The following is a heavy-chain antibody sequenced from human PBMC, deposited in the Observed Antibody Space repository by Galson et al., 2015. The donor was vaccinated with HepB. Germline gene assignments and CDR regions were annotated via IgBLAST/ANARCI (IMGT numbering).Heavy chain of an antibody. Sequence: SVKVSCKASIYTFTRYGISWVRQAPGQGLEWMGWSSAYNGKTKYAQKLQGRVTMTTDTSTSTAYMALRNPRSDDTAIYYCAAQVVAAATVDSWGQGILVTVSS. J-gene: IGHJ4*02. D-gene: IGHD2-2*01. CDR3: AAQVVAAATVDS. CDR2: SSAYNGKT. CDR1: IYTFTRYG. V-gene: IGHV1-18*01.